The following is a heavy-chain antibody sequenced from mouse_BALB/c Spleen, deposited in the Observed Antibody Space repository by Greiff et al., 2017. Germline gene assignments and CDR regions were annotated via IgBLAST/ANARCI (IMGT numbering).Heavy chain of an antibody. CDR2: ISSGSSTI. J-gene: IGHJ4*01. CDR1: GFTFSSFG. D-gene: IGHD1-2*01. Sequence: EVMLVESGGGLVQPGGSRKLSCAASGFTFSSFGMHWVRQAPEKGLEWVAYISSGSSTIYYADTVKGRFTISRDNPKNTLFLQMTSLRSEDTAMYYCARNYYGDAMDYWGQGTSVTVSS. V-gene: IGHV5-17*02. CDR3: ARNYYGDAMDY.